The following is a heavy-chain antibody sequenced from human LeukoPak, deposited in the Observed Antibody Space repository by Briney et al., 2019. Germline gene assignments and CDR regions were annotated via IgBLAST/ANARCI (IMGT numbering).Heavy chain of an antibody. CDR2: ISSSSSYI. J-gene: IGHJ3*02. Sequence: GGSLRLSCAASGFTFSSYSMNWVRQAPEKGLEWVSSISSSSSYIYYADSVKGRFTISRDNAKNSLYLQMNSLRAEDTAVYYCARQPYSSSWYSAFDIWGQGTMVTVSS. D-gene: IGHD6-13*01. V-gene: IGHV3-21*01. CDR3: ARQPYSSSWYSAFDI. CDR1: GFTFSSYS.